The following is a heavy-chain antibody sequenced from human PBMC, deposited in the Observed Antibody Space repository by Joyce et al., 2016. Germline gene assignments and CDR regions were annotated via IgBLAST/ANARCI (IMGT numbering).Heavy chain of an antibody. J-gene: IGHJ4*02. CDR3: AGGLLGGPQLEFHY. CDR2: LYYSGST. Sequence: QVQLQESGPGLVKPSETLPLTCTVSGGSIVSYYWSWIRQPTGKGLEWIGYLYYSGSTNYNPSLKSRVTISVDTSKNQFSLKLSSVTAADTAVYFCAGGLLGGPQLEFHYWGQGTLVTVSS. D-gene: IGHD1-1*01. CDR1: GGSIVSYY. V-gene: IGHV4-59*01.